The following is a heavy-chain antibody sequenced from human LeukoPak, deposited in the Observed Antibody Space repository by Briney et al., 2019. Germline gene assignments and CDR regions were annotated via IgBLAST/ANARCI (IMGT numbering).Heavy chain of an antibody. CDR2: INPNSGGT. CDR3: ARDHGNDNFDY. D-gene: IGHD1-1*01. Sequence: ASVKVSCKASGYTFTGYYVHWVRQAPGQGLEWMGWINPNSGGTKYAEKFQGRVTMTRDTSISTAYMELSSLRSDDTAVFYCARDHGNDNFDYWGQGTLVNVSS. J-gene: IGHJ4*02. CDR1: GYTFTGYY. V-gene: IGHV1-2*02.